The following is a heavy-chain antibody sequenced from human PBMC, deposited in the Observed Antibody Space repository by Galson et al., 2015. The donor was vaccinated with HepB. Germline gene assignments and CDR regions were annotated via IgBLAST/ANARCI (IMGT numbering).Heavy chain of an antibody. V-gene: IGHV3-23*01. Sequence: SLRLSCAASGFTFSRYDMNWVRQAPGKGLEWVAVVSGSAGSTNYADSVKGRFSISRDNSKNTLYLQMNGLRAEDTAVYYCAKEPPGYLDYWGQGALVTVSS. CDR2: VSGSAGST. CDR1: GFTFSRYD. CDR3: AKEPPGYLDY. J-gene: IGHJ4*02.